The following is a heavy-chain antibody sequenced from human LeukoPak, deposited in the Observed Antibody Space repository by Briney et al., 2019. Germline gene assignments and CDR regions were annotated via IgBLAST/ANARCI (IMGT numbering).Heavy chain of an antibody. J-gene: IGHJ4*02. Sequence: PSQTLSLTCAISGDSVSSNSAAWNWIRQSPSRGLEWLGRTYYRSKWYNDYAVSVKSRITINPDTSKNQFSLKLSSVTAADTAVYYCARHNWDYYDSSGYYSFDYWGQGTLVTVSS. D-gene: IGHD3-22*01. CDR2: TYYRSKWYN. V-gene: IGHV6-1*01. CDR3: ARHNWDYYDSSGYYSFDY. CDR1: GDSVSSNSAA.